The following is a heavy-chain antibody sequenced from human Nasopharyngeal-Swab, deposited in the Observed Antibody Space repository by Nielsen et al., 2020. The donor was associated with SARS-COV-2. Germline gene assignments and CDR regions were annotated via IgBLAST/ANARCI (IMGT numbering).Heavy chain of an antibody. J-gene: IGHJ6*02. CDR3: ARLGYYDFWSGYYTYFYGLDV. CDR2: INHSGST. Sequence: GSLRLSCAVYGGSFSDYYWTWIRQPPGKGLEWIGEINHSGSTNYNPSLKGRVTTSVDTSKNQFSLKLSSVTAADTAVYYCARLGYYDFWSGYYTYFYGLDVWGQGTTVTVSS. D-gene: IGHD3-3*01. V-gene: IGHV4-34*01. CDR1: GGSFSDYY.